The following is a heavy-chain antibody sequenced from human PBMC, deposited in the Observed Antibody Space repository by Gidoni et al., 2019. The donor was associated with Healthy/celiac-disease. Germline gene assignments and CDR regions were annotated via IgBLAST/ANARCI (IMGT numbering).Heavy chain of an antibody. CDR2: ISYDGSNK. J-gene: IGHJ4*02. V-gene: IGHV3-30-3*01. CDR1: GFTFSSYA. Sequence: QVQLVESGGGVVQHGRSLRLSCAASGFTFSSYAMHWVRQAPGKGLEWVAVISYDGSNKYYADSVKGRFTISRDNSKNTLYLQMNSLRAEDTAVYYCARDVDTASGYFDYWGQGTLVTVSS. D-gene: IGHD5-18*01. CDR3: ARDVDTASGYFDY.